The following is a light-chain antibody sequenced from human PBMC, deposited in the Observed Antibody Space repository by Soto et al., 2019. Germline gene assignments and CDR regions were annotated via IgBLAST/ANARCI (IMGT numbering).Light chain of an antibody. J-gene: IGLJ2*01. Sequence: QSVLTQPPSVSGAPGQRVIISCTGSSSNIGAGYDIQWYQQLPGTAPKLLIYGNSNRPSGVPDRFSGSKSGTSASLAITGLQAEDEADYYCQSYDTSLSGNVVFGGGTKVTVL. V-gene: IGLV1-40*01. CDR3: QSYDTSLSGNVV. CDR2: GNS. CDR1: SSNIGAGYD.